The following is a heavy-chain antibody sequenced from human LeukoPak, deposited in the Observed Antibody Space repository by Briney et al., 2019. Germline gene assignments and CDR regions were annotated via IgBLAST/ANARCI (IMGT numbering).Heavy chain of an antibody. CDR3: AKDLYTVTTFTLDS. V-gene: IGHV3-23*01. Sequence: GGSLRLSCEASGFTFSSFAMSWVRKTPGKGLQWVSTITGSGGSIFNADSVKGRFTISRDNSKNTVYLQMNSLRGEDTAVYYCAKDLYTVTTFTLDSWGQGTLVTVSS. D-gene: IGHD4-11*01. CDR2: ITGSGGSI. J-gene: IGHJ4*02. CDR1: GFTFSSFA.